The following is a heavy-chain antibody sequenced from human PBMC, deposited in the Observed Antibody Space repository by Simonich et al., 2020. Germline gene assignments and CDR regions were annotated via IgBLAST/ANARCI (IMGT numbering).Heavy chain of an antibody. D-gene: IGHD1-1*01. J-gene: IGHJ5*02. Sequence: QVQLQESGPGLVKPSETLSLTCAVSGYSISSGYYWGWIRQPPGKGLEWIGSIFHSGSTYYNPSLKGRVTISVDTSKNQFSLKLSAVTAADTAVYYCARDPGLTGTTSWFDPWGQGTLVTVSS. V-gene: IGHV4-38-2*02. CDR3: ARDPGLTGTTSWFDP. CDR2: IFHSGST. CDR1: GYSISSGYY.